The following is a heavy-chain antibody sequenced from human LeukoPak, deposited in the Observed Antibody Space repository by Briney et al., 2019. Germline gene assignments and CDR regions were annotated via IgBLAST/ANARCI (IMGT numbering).Heavy chain of an antibody. CDR3: ARALDYYDSSGYFDY. CDR2: IKQDGSEK. J-gene: IGHJ4*02. CDR1: GFTFSSYA. Sequence: GGSLRLSCAASGFTFSSYAMSWVRQAPGKGLEWVANIKQDGSEKYYVDSVKGRFTISRDNAKNSLYLQMNSLRAEDTAVYYCARALDYYDSSGYFDYWGQGTLVTVSS. D-gene: IGHD3-22*01. V-gene: IGHV3-7*01.